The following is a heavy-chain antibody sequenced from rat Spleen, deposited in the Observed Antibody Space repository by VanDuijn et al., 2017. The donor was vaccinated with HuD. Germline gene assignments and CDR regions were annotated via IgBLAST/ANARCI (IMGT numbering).Heavy chain of an antibody. J-gene: IGHJ2*01. V-gene: IGHV2-47*01. CDR1: ELSLTSNS. CDR3: ARNQYNSGHGYFDY. Sequence: QVQLKESGPGLVQPSQTLSLTCTVSELSLTSNSVSWIRQPPGKGLEWMGVIWDNGGTDYASSLKSRLSISRDTSRDQVFLKMNSPQTEDSAMYFCARNQYNSGHGYFDYWGQGVMVTVSP. CDR2: IWDNGGT. D-gene: IGHD4-3*01.